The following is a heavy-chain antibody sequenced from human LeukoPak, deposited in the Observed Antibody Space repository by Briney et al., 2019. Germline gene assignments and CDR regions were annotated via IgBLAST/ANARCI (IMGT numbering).Heavy chain of an antibody. CDR3: ARDPAGASSSWNYFDN. Sequence: GGSLRLSCAASGFTLSGYSMTWVRQAPGKGLECVSFITSSSNYIYYADSVKGRFTISRDTAKNSLYLQMSSLRTEDTAMYYCARDPAGASSSWNYFDNWGQGTLVTVSS. V-gene: IGHV3-21*04. D-gene: IGHD6-13*01. CDR1: GFTLSGYS. CDR2: ITSSSNYI. J-gene: IGHJ4*02.